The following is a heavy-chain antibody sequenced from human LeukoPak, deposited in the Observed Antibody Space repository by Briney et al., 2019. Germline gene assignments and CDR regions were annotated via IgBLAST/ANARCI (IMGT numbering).Heavy chain of an antibody. CDR1: GIAFDKNA. D-gene: IGHD3-3*01. Sequence: GGSLRLSCAAFGIAFDKNAMSWVHQAPGKGLEWVSTISHSGGATHYADSVKGRFTISRDNSKNTLYLQMNSLRAEDTAVYYCADITIFGVVIRPPYYYYMDVWGKGTTVTVSS. CDR2: ISHSGGAT. J-gene: IGHJ6*03. V-gene: IGHV3-23*01. CDR3: ADITIFGVVIRPPYYYYMDV.